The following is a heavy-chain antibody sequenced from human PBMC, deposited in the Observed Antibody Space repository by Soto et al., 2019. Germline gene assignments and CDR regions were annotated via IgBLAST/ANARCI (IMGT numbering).Heavy chain of an antibody. CDR1: GGSISSYY. CDR3: AGYYYGSGTYYYSYGMGV. Sequence: PSETLSLTCTVSGGSISSYYWTWSRQRPAQGLEWIVYIYYRGTTNYTPSLKSRVTISVDTSKNQFSLQLSSVTAADTAVYYCAGYYYGSGTYYYSYGMGVWGQGTTVTVSS. V-gene: IGHV4-59*01. J-gene: IGHJ6*02. CDR2: IYYRGTT. D-gene: IGHD3-10*01.